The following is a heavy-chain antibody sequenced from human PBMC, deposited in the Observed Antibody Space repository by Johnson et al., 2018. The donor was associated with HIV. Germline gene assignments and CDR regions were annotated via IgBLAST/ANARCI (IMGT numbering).Heavy chain of an antibody. CDR2: IKCDGSEK. CDR1: GFTFSSSW. Sequence: MMLVDSGGRVARPGGSLRLSCAASGFTFSSSWMHWVCQAPEKGLEWVADIKCDGSEKYYVDSVKGRLTISRDNAKNSLYLKVNSLSAEDMTVYYCVREGGVTRVDGFDIWGQGTMVTVSS. D-gene: IGHD3-10*01. V-gene: IGHV3-52*01. J-gene: IGHJ3*02. CDR3: VREGGVTRVDGFDI.